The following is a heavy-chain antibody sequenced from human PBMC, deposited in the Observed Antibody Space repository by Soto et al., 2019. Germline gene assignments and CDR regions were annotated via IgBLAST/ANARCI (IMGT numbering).Heavy chain of an antibody. CDR1: GYTFTSEG. V-gene: IGHV1-18*01. CDR2: IRAYNGNT. Sequence: ASVKVSCKGSGYTFTSEGISWVRQAPGQGLEGMGWIRAYNGNTNYAQKLQGRVTMTTDTSPRTAYMEMRSLRSDDTAVYSCARAIAVAGLDGYWGQRTLVTVSP. D-gene: IGHD6-19*01. CDR3: ARAIAVAGLDGY. J-gene: IGHJ1*01.